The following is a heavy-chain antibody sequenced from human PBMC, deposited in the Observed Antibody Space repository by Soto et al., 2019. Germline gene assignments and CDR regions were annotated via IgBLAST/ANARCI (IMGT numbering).Heavy chain of an antibody. CDR2: IYYSGST. J-gene: IGHJ5*02. CDR1: GGSISSYY. CDR3: ARGGNSWFDP. Sequence: NPSETLSLTCTVSGGSISSYYWSWIRQPPGKGLEWIGYIYYSGSTNYNPSLNSRVTISVDTSKNQFSLKLSSVTAADTAVYYCARGGNSWFDPWGQGTLVTVSS. V-gene: IGHV4-59*01. D-gene: IGHD2-21*02.